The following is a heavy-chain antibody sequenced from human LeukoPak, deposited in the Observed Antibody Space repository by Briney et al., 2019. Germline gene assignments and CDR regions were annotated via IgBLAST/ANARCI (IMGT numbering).Heavy chain of an antibody. CDR2: IRSKANSYAT. J-gene: IGHJ1*01. CDR3: TRHSPSYYYDSSGYYRIAEYFQH. V-gene: IGHV3-73*01. CDR1: GFTFSGSA. Sequence: GGSLKLSCAASGFTFSGSAMHWVRQASGRGLEWVGRIRSKANSYATAYAASVKGRFTISRDDSKNTAYLQMNSLKTEDTAVYYCTRHSPSYYYDSSGYYRIAEYFQHWGQGTLVTVSS. D-gene: IGHD3-22*01.